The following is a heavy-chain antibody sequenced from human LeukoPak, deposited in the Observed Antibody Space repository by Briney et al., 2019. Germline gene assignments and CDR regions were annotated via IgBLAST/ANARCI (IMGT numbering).Heavy chain of an antibody. V-gene: IGHV3-23*01. D-gene: IGHD5-18*01. CDR2: ISGNGDSR. CDR3: AKDLGYSYGRPPFDY. Sequence: GGSLRLSCAASGFTFSSYGMTWVPRARGKVLGWVPAISGNGDSRYDADSVKGGFTISRDNSKNTLYLQMNRLRAEDTAVYYCAKDLGYSYGRPPFDYWGQGTLVTVSS. J-gene: IGHJ4*02. CDR1: GFTFSSYG.